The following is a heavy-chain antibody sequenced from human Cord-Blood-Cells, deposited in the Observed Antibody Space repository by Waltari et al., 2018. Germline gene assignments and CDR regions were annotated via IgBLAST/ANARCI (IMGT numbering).Heavy chain of an antibody. CDR2: IIPILGIA. Sequence: QVQLVQSGAEVKKSGSSVKVSCKASGGTFSSYAISWVRQAPGQGLEWMGGIIPILGIANYAQKFQGRVTITADESTSTAYMELSSLRSEDTAVYYCARSTRFGGSGSYYNAFDIWGQGTMVTVSS. CDR1: GGTFSSYA. J-gene: IGHJ3*02. CDR3: ARSTRFGGSGSYYNAFDI. D-gene: IGHD3-10*01. V-gene: IGHV1-69*04.